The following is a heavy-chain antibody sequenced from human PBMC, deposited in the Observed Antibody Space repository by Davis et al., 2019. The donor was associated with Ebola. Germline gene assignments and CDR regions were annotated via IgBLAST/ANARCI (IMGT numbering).Heavy chain of an antibody. V-gene: IGHV4-4*02. Sequence: SETLSLTCAVSDGSISSSYWWTWVRQPAGKGLEWIGEVYHTGTSNYNPSLKSRVNISVDKSMNGFSMRLTSVTAADTAVYYCARVAVYVWGSYRYAVIDYWGQGTLVTVSS. CDR2: VYHTGTS. J-gene: IGHJ4*02. CDR3: ARVAVYVWGSYRYAVIDY. D-gene: IGHD3-16*02. CDR1: DGSISSSYW.